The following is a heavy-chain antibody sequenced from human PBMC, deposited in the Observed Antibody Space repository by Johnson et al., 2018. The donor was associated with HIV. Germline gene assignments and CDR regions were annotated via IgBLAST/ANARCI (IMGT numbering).Heavy chain of an antibody. D-gene: IGHD4-11*01. J-gene: IGHJ3*02. CDR2: IHWNGGST. CDR1: GFTVSNNY. CDR3: ARDTYSSDACDI. V-gene: IGHV3-20*04. Sequence: VQLVESGGGLIQPGGSLRLSCAASGFTVSNNYMSWVRQAPGKGLEWVSGIHWNGGSTGYAESVKGRFTISRDNAKNSLYLQMNSLRAEDTALYYCARDTYSSDACDIWGQGTMVTVSS.